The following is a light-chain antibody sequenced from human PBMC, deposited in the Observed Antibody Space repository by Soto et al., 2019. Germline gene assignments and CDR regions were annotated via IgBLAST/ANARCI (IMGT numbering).Light chain of an antibody. V-gene: IGKV1-8*01. CDR1: QGISSY. Sequence: AIRMTQAPSSFSASTGDRVTITCRASQGISSYLAWYQQKPGKAPKLLIYAASTLQSGVPSRFRGSGSGTDFTLTISFLQSEDFATYYCHQYYSYPRTFGQVTKV. J-gene: IGKJ1*01. CDR3: HQYYSYPRT. CDR2: AAS.